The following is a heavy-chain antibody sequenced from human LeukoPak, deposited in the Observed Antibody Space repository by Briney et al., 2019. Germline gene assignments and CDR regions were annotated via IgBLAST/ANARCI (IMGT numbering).Heavy chain of an antibody. CDR1: GYTFTSYG. D-gene: IGHD6-6*01. CDR2: ISAYNGNT. CDR3: ARPRAEYSSSSGNYYFDY. Sequence: ASVKVFCTASGYTFTSYGISWVRQAPGQGLEWMGWISAYNGNTNYAQKLQGRVTMTTDTSTSTAYMELRSLRSDDTAVYYCARPRAEYSSSSGNYYFDYWGQGTLVTVSS. J-gene: IGHJ4*02. V-gene: IGHV1-18*01.